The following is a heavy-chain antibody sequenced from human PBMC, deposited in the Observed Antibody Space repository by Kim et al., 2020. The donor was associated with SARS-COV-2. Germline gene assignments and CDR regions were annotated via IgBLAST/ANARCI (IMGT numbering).Heavy chain of an antibody. V-gene: IGHV1-69*13. CDR3: AVRGPWLRKGYYYGMDV. CDR2: IIPIFGTA. Sequence: SVKVSCKASGGTFSSYAISWVRQAPGQGLEWMGGIIPIFGTANYAQKFQGRVTITADESTSTAYMELSSLRSEDTAVYYCAVRGPWLRKGYYYGMDVWGQGTTVTVSS. J-gene: IGHJ6*02. CDR1: GGTFSSYA. D-gene: IGHD6-19*01.